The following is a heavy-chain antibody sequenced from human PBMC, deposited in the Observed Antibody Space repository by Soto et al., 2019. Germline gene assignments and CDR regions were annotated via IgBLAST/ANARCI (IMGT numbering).Heavy chain of an antibody. D-gene: IGHD3-22*01. CDR3: AKGGDSSQWFAP. J-gene: IGHJ5*02. Sequence: TLCVTCSFSGGSISIAESGWSWIRQHPGKGPEWIAFISYSGTSSYKPSLRSRVTISADTSKNQVSLNLTSVTAADTAVYYCAKGGDSSQWFAPWGQGTMVTVSS. CDR1: GGSISIAESG. V-gene: IGHV4-31*03. CDR2: ISYSGTS.